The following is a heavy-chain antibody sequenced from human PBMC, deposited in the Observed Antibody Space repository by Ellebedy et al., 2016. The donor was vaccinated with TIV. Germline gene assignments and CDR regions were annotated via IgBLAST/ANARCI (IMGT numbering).Heavy chain of an antibody. V-gene: IGHV3-48*04. CDR3: ARKVPAPTTVPPNWYFDL. D-gene: IGHD4-17*01. CDR1: GFTFNIYW. Sequence: GESLKISCAASGFTFNIYWMHWVRQTPGKGLEWVSYISSRSTTIYYADSVKGRFTISRDNAQNSLFLQMSSLRAEDTAVYYCARKVPAPTTVPPNWYFDLWGRGTLVTVSS. J-gene: IGHJ2*01. CDR2: ISSRSTTI.